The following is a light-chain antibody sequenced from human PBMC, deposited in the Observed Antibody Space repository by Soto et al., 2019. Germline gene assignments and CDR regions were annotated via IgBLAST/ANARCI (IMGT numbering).Light chain of an antibody. J-gene: IGKJ1*01. CDR2: DAS. V-gene: IGKV1-5*01. CDR3: QQYNSYSPET. Sequence: DIQMTQSPSTLSASVRDRVTITCRASQSISSWLAWYQQKPVKAPKLLIYDASSLESGVPSRFSGSGSGTEFTLTISSLQPDDFATHYCQQYNSYSPETFGQGTKVEI. CDR1: QSISSW.